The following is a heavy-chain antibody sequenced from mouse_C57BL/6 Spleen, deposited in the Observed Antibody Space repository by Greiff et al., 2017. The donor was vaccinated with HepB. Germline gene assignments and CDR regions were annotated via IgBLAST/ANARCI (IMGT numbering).Heavy chain of an antibody. CDR2: IYPSDSET. J-gene: IGHJ4*01. V-gene: IGHV1-61*01. CDR3: ARGGDWGYAMDY. D-gene: IGHD4-1*01. CDR1: GYTFTSYW. Sequence: QVQLQQPGAELVRPGSSVKLSCKASGYTFTSYWMDWVKQRPGQGLEWIGNIYPSDSETHYNQKFKDKATLTVDKSSSTADMQLSSLTSEDSAVYYCARGGDWGYAMDYWGQGTSVTVSS.